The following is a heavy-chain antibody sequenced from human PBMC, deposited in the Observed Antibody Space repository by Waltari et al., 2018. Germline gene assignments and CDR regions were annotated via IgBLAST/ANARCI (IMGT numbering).Heavy chain of an antibody. CDR3: ARARGYDYSPFDY. V-gene: IGHV4-34*01. J-gene: IGHJ4*02. CDR1: GGSFSGYY. D-gene: IGHD5-12*01. CDR2: INHSGST. Sequence: QVQLQQWGAGLLKPSETLSLTCAVYGGSFSGYYWSWIRQPPGKGLEWNGEINHSGSTNYNPSLKSRVTISVDTSKNQFSLKLSSVTAADTAVYYCARARGYDYSPFDYWGQGTLVTVSS.